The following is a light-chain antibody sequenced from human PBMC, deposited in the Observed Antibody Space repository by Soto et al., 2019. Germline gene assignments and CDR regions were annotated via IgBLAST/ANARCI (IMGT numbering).Light chain of an antibody. V-gene: IGKV3-20*01. CDR1: QSISSH. CDR2: DAS. J-gene: IGKJ1*01. Sequence: EGEMTQSPGTLSVSPGERATLSCRASQSISSHLAWYQQKPGQAPRLLIYDASTRASGIPDRFSGSGSGTDFTLTISTLEPEDSAVYYCQQHGSAPTWTFGEGTKVDIK. CDR3: QQHGSAPTWT.